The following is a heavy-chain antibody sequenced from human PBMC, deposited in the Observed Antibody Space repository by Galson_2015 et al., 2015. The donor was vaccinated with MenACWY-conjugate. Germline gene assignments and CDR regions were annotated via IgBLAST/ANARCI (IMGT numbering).Heavy chain of an antibody. CDR1: GDSISNYY. CDR2: IVFTVRT. V-gene: IGHV4-59*01. J-gene: IGHJ4*02. D-gene: IGHD2-21*02. CDR3: ARDGVRASCDRGCFSSYFDH. Sequence: ETHSLTCTVSGDSISNYYWGWTRQPPGEGLEWIGYIVFTVRTNYNTSVKGRFTMSVDTSKNQFSLKMTSMTAADTAVYYCARDGVRASCDRGCFSSYFDHWGQGILVTVSS.